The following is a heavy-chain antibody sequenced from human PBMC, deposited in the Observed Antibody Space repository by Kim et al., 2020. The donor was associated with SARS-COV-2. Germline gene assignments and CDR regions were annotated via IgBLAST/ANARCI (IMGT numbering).Heavy chain of an antibody. CDR3: AKALTTSSPL. CDR1: GFTFSSYG. Sequence: GGSLRLSCAASGFTFSSYGMHWVRQAPGKGLEWVAVISYDGSNKYYADSVMGRFTISRDNSKNTLYLQMNSLRAEDTAVYYCAKALTTSSPLWGQGTLVTVSS. D-gene: IGHD4-4*01. CDR2: ISYDGSNK. J-gene: IGHJ4*02. V-gene: IGHV3-30*18.